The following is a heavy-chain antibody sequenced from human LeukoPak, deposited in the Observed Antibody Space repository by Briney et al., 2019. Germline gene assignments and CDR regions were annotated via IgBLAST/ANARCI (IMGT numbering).Heavy chain of an antibody. CDR1: GFTFSSCA. D-gene: IGHD3-10*01. V-gene: IGHV3-23*01. J-gene: IGHJ4*02. CDR2: VSVNGGTT. CDR3: AKELHGSGNYAFDY. Sequence: GGSLRLSCAASGFTFSSCALSWVRQAPGKGLEWVSTVSVNGGTTYYADSVKGRFTISRDNSKDTLYLQMNSLRAEDTAVYFCAKELHGSGNYAFDYWGQGTLVTVSS.